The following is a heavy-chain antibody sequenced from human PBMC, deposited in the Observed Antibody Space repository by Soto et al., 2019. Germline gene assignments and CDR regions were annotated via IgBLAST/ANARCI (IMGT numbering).Heavy chain of an antibody. Sequence: PGWSLRLSCAASAFSFSTSWMHLVRQAPGEGLVWVSRINPDGRTINYADSVKGRFTISRENAKNTLYLQMNILRVEDTAVYFCATAGNYRFENWGMGTLVTVSS. D-gene: IGHD1-1*01. V-gene: IGHV3-74*01. CDR3: ATAGNYRFEN. CDR1: AFSFSTSW. J-gene: IGHJ4*02. CDR2: INPDGRTI.